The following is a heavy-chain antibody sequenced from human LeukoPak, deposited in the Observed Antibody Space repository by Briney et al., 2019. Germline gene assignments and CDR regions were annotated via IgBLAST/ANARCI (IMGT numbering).Heavy chain of an antibody. Sequence: GGSLRLSCVASGFTFSDYAMNWVRQAPGKGLEWVSTFKTNYNQVYYAESVRGRFTISTDNPKNTAYLQMNSLRVEDTALYYCARSGPDYTRFDFWGQGALVTVSS. CDR1: GFTFSDYA. D-gene: IGHD4-11*01. CDR3: ARSGPDYTRFDF. V-gene: IGHV3-23*05. J-gene: IGHJ4*02. CDR2: FKTNYNQV.